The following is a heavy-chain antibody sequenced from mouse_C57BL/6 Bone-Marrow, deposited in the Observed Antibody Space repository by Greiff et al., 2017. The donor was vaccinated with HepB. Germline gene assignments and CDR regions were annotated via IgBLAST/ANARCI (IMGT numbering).Heavy chain of an antibody. CDR3: ARSRVYDGYYGGFAY. V-gene: IGHV1-55*01. J-gene: IGHJ3*01. CDR1: GYTFTSYW. D-gene: IGHD2-3*01. CDR2: IYPGSGST. Sequence: VQLQQSGAELVKPGASVKMSCKASGYTFTSYWITWVKQRPGQGLEWIGDIYPGSGSTNYNEKFKSKATLTVDTSSSTAYMQLSSLTSEDSAVYYCARSRVYDGYYGGFAYWGQGTLVTVSA.